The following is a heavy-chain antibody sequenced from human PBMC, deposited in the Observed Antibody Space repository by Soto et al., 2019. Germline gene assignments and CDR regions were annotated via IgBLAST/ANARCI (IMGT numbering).Heavy chain of an antibody. CDR2: IWYDGSNK. Sequence: GGSLRLSCAASGFTFSSYGMHWVRQAPGKGLEWVAVIWYDGSNKYYADSVKGRFTISRDNSKNTLYLQMNSLRAEDTAVYYCARASYGDYGLIDYWGQGTLVTVSS. V-gene: IGHV3-33*01. J-gene: IGHJ4*02. D-gene: IGHD4-17*01. CDR1: GFTFSSYG. CDR3: ARASYGDYGLIDY.